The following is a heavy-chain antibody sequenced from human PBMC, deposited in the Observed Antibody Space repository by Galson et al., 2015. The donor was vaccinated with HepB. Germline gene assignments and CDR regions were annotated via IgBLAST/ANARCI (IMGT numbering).Heavy chain of an antibody. J-gene: IGHJ4*02. CDR2: ISAHSGDP. Sequence: SVKVSCKASGYTFTTNGISWVRQAPGQGLEWMGWISAHSGDPQYAQKLQGRVTMTRDTSTSTVYVELRSLRSDDTAAYYCARDRDYRLDYWGQGTLVTVSS. D-gene: IGHD4/OR15-4a*01. V-gene: IGHV1-18*04. CDR3: ARDRDYRLDY. CDR1: GYTFTTNG.